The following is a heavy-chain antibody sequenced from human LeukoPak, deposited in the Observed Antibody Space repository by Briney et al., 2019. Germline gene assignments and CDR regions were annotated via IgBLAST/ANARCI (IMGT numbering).Heavy chain of an antibody. CDR2: VFYNGAT. CDR1: GGSISSSIYY. J-gene: IGHJ5*02. V-gene: IGHV4-39*07. Sequence: SETLSLTCIVSGGSISSSIYYWAWVRQPPGKGLEWIGTVFYNGATQYSPSLKSRVTISVDTSKNQFSLKLSSVTAADTAVYYCARPRRRLSSSSLGHDWFDPWGQGTLVTVSS. D-gene: IGHD6-6*01. CDR3: ARPRRRLSSSSLGHDWFDP.